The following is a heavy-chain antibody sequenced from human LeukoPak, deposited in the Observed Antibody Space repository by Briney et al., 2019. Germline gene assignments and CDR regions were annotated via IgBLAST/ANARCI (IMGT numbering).Heavy chain of an antibody. D-gene: IGHD2-21*02. Sequence: SETLSLTCAVYGGPFSGYYWGWIRQPPGKGLEWIGEINHSGSTNYNPSLKSRVTISLDTSKNQFSLKLSSVTAADTAVYYCAGAVVVTAKHYWYFDLWGRGTLVTVSS. CDR3: AGAVVVTAKHYWYFDL. CDR2: INHSGST. J-gene: IGHJ2*01. V-gene: IGHV4-34*01. CDR1: GGPFSGYY.